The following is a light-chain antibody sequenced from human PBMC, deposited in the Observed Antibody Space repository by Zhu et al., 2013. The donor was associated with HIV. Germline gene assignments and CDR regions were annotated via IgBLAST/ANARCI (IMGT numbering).Light chain of an antibody. Sequence: EIVLTQSPGTLSLSPGERATLSCRASQSVGSSYLAWYQQKPGQAPRLLIYGASSRATGIADRFSGSGSGRDFTLTITRLEPEDFAVYYCQQYGASPLTFGGGTTVEDQT. CDR2: GAS. CDR1: QSVGSSY. J-gene: IGKJ4*01. V-gene: IGKV3-20*01. CDR3: QQYGASPLT.